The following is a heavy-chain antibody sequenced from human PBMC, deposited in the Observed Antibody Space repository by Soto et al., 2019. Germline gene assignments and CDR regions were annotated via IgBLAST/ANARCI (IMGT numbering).Heavy chain of an antibody. Sequence: EVQLLESGGGLVQPGGSLRLSCTVSGFTFSSYAMTWVRQAPGKGLEWVSAISGTGGGTYYADSVKGRFTIPRDNSKNTLYLQLDSLRVEDTALYYCAKDREWFGEFPYYYYGMDVWGQGTTVTVSS. D-gene: IGHD3-10*01. V-gene: IGHV3-23*01. CDR3: AKDREWFGEFPYYYYGMDV. CDR1: GFTFSSYA. CDR2: ISGTGGGT. J-gene: IGHJ6*02.